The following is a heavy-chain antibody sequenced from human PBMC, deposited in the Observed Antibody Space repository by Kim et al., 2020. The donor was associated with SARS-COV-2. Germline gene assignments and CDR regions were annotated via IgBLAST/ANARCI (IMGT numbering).Heavy chain of an antibody. CDR3: ARGLMGSGVSSYDYGLDV. CDR1: GGSLSDYY. Sequence: SETLSLTCAVYGGSLSDYYWSWIRQPPGKGLEWIGEINHRGSTNYNTSLNSRVTISLDTSKNQFSLILRSVTAADTAVYYCARGLMGSGVSSYDYGLDVWGLGTTVTVSS. CDR2: INHRGST. J-gene: IGHJ6*02. D-gene: IGHD2-8*01. V-gene: IGHV4-34*01.